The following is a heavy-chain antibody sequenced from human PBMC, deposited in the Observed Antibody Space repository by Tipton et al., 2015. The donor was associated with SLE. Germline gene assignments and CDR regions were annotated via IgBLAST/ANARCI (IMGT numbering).Heavy chain of an antibody. J-gene: IGHJ4*02. Sequence: SLRLSCAASGFTFSSYWMHWVRQAPGKGLVWVSRINSDGSSTSYADSVKGRFTISRDNAKNTLYLQMNSLRAEDTAVYYCAKSWKPVVPPPDYWGQGTLVTVSS. CDR1: GFTFSSYW. D-gene: IGHD2-2*01. V-gene: IGHV3-74*01. CDR3: AKSWKPVVPPPDY. CDR2: INSDGSST.